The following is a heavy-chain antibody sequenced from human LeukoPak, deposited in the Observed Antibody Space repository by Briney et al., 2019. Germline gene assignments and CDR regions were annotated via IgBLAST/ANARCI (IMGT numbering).Heavy chain of an antibody. V-gene: IGHV4-59*01. CDR2: IYYSGST. Sequence: SETLSLTCTVSGSSISSYYWSWIRQPPGKGLEWIGYIYYSGSTNYNPSLKSRVTISVDTSKNQFSLKLSSVTAADTAVYYCARDRYGDYPDAFDIWGQGTMVTVSS. J-gene: IGHJ3*02. CDR3: ARDRYGDYPDAFDI. D-gene: IGHD4-17*01. CDR1: GSSISSYY.